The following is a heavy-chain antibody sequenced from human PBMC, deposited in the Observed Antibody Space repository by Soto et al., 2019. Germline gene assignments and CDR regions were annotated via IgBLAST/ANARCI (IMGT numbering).Heavy chain of an antibody. J-gene: IGHJ2*01. Sequence: QVQLVQSGAEVKKPGSSVKVSCKASGGTFSSYAISWVRQAPGQGLEWMGGIIPILGTANYAQKFQGRVTLTAAELTSTAYMELSSLRSADTAVYYCAAKTGVTTIVVRAYFDLWGRGTLVTVSS. D-gene: IGHD3-22*01. CDR1: GGTFSSYA. V-gene: IGHV1-69*01. CDR3: AAKTGVTTIVVRAYFDL. CDR2: IIPILGTA.